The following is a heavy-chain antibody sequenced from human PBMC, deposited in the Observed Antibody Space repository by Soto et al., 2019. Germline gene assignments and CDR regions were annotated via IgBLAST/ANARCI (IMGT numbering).Heavy chain of an antibody. J-gene: IGHJ4*02. V-gene: IGHV3-74*01. CDR1: GFIFSSHW. CDR3: AKDQGFLEPRY. CDR2: IGPDGSNI. D-gene: IGHD3-3*01. Sequence: GGSLRLSCAASGFIFSSHWMHWVRQAPGKGLVGVSHIGPDGSNIWEADSVQGRFTISRDNAKNSLYLQMNSLRAEDTAVYYCAKDQGFLEPRYWGQGTLVTVSS.